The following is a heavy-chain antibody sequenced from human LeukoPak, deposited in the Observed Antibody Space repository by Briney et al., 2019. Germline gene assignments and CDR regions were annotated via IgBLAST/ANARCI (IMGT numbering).Heavy chain of an antibody. D-gene: IGHD1-26*01. CDR1: GFIHRTYW. CDR2: IKQDGREK. Sequence: GGSLRLSCAASGFIHRTYWMSRIRQAPGKGPEWGAYIKQDGREKYYLKSVGGRFTVSRDNAKNAFFLQMTNLRADDTAVFYCARWKMELQRNAFDFWGQGTVVTVSS. V-gene: IGHV3-7*01. J-gene: IGHJ3*01. CDR3: ARWKMELQRNAFDF.